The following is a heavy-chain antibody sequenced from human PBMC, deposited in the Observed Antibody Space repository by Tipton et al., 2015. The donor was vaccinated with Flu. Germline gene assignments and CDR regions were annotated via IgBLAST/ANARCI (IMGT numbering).Heavy chain of an antibody. Sequence: SLRLSCSTSGFDFSVYGLHWVRQAPGKGLEWVAVIWYDGSNEHYSDSVKGRFTISRDNSKKTLYLQMNNLKVEDTAVYYCARDEGVVNYYFGMDVWGQGTTGTVSS. J-gene: IGHJ6*02. CDR2: IWYDGSNE. CDR1: GFDFSVYG. D-gene: IGHD6-6*01. V-gene: IGHV3-33*01. CDR3: ARDEGVVNYYFGMDV.